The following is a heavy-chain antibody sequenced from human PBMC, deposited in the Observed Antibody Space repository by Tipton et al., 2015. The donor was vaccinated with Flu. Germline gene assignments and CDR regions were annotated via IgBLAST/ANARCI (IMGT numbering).Heavy chain of an antibody. CDR3: ARHTGGSVRGVIDY. CDR1: GDSIGSAYY. Sequence: TLSLTCSVSGDSIGSAYYWGWIRQPPGKGMEWIGNIHRTGYTYFNPSLTGRVTISVDTAKNQFSLRLSSVTAADTAVYYCARHTGGSVRGVIDYWGQGTLVTVSS. D-gene: IGHD3-10*02. J-gene: IGHJ4*02. V-gene: IGHV4-38-2*01. CDR2: IHRTGYT.